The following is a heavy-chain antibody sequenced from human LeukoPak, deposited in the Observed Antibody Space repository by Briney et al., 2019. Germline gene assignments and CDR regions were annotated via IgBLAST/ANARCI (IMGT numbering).Heavy chain of an antibody. CDR1: GYTLTELS. Sequence: ASVKVSCKVSGYTLTELSMHWVRQAPGKGLEWMGWMNPNSGNTGYAQKFQGRVTMTRNTSISTAYMELSSLRSEDTAVYYCARGSQYQLRHYYYYGMDVWGQGTTVTVSS. CDR3: ARGSQYQLRHYYYYGMDV. J-gene: IGHJ6*02. CDR2: MNPNSGNT. V-gene: IGHV1-8*01. D-gene: IGHD2-2*01.